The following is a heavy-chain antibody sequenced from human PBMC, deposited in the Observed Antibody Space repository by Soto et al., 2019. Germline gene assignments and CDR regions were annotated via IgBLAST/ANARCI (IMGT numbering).Heavy chain of an antibody. CDR2: IWYDGSNK. J-gene: IGHJ6*03. D-gene: IGHD1-1*01. V-gene: IGHV3-33*01. CDR1: GFTFSSYG. CDR3: ARDQLLNYYYYMDV. Sequence: QVQLVESGGGVVQPGSSLRLSCAASGFTFSSYGMHWVRQAPGKGLEWVAVIWYDGSNKYYADSVKGRFTISRDNSKNTLYLQMNSLRAEDTAVYYCARDQLLNYYYYMDVWGKGTTVTVSS.